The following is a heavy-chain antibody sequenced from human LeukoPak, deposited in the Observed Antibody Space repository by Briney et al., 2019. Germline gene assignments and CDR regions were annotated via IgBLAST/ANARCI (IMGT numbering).Heavy chain of an antibody. Sequence: GGSLRLSCAASGFTFSSYWMSWVRQAPGKGLEWVANIKQDGSEKYYVDSVKGRFTISRDNAKNSLYLQMNSLRAEDTAVYYCARECPNRGYGDYVSAFDIWGQGTMVTVSS. J-gene: IGHJ3*02. CDR2: IKQDGSEK. CDR1: GFTFSSYW. CDR3: ARECPNRGYGDYVSAFDI. V-gene: IGHV3-7*03. D-gene: IGHD4-17*01.